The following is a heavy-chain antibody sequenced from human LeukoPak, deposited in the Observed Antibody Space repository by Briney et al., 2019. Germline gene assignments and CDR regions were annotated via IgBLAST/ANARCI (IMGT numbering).Heavy chain of an antibody. Sequence: GASVKVSCKASGYTFTGYYMHWVRQATGQGLEWMGWMNSNTGNTGYAQEFQGRVTMTRDTSIGTAYMELTNLRSEDTAVYYCARGRRGSSGPWSWYLDLWGRGTLVTASS. V-gene: IGHV1-8*02. D-gene: IGHD3-22*01. CDR1: GYTFTGYY. CDR3: ARGRRGSSGPWSWYLDL. CDR2: MNSNTGNT. J-gene: IGHJ2*01.